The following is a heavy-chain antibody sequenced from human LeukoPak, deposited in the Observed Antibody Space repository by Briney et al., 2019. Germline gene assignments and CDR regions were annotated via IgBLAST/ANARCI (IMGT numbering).Heavy chain of an antibody. CDR2: ISYDGSNK. CDR3: ARAGYCSSTSCYDFDY. D-gene: IGHD2-2*01. V-gene: IGHV3-30-3*01. CDR1: GFTFSSYA. Sequence: GGSLRLSCAASGFTFSSYAMSWVRQAPGKGLEWVAVISYDGSNKYYADSVKGRFTISRDNSKNTLYLQMNSLRAEDTAVYYCARAGYCSSTSCYDFDYWGQGTLVTVSS. J-gene: IGHJ4*02.